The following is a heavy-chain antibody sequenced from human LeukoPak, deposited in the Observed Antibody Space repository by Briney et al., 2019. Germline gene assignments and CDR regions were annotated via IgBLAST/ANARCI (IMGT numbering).Heavy chain of an antibody. V-gene: IGHV4-59*08. CDR2: IFYSGST. CDR1: GDSISGYY. CDR3: ARRRYYDSSGYWYYFDY. Sequence: AETLSLTCTVSGDSISGYYWSWIRQPPGKGLEWVGQIFYSGSTNYNPSLKSRVTISVGTSKNQCSLKLSSVTAADTAVYYCARRRYYDSSGYWYYFDYWGQGTLVTVSS. D-gene: IGHD3-22*01. J-gene: IGHJ4*02.